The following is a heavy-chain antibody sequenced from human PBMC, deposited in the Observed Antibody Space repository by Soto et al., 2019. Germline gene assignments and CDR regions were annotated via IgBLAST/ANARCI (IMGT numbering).Heavy chain of an antibody. J-gene: IGHJ4*02. Sequence: QMQRVESGGGLVKPGGSLRRSCAASDFTFSDYLMSWIRQTPGRGLEWISYITNDGTVTSSADSVKGRFTISRYNDQNTISLQMNRLSADDSSVYYFATVGSCSSVSCAFDAFDRWGQGTRGTVSS. CDR3: ATVGSCSSVSCAFDAFDR. V-gene: IGHV3-11*01. D-gene: IGHD2-2*01. CDR2: ITNDGTVT. CDR1: DFTFSDYL.